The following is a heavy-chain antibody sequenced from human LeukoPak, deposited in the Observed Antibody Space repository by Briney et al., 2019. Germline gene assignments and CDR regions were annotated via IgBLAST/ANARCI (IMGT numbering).Heavy chain of an antibody. CDR3: AKELDSSSWYWFDP. V-gene: IGHV3-9*01. CDR1: GFTFDDYA. D-gene: IGHD6-13*01. J-gene: IGHJ5*02. Sequence: GGSLRLSCAASGFTFDDYAMPWVRQAPGKGLEWVSGISWNSGSIGYADSVKGRFTISRDNAKNSLYLQMNSLGAEDTALYYCAKELDSSSWYWFDPWGQGTLVTVSS. CDR2: ISWNSGSI.